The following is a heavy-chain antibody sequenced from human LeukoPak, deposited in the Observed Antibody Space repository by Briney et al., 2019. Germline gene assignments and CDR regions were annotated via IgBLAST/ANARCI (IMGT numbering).Heavy chain of an antibody. Sequence: GGSLRLSYAASGFTVSSNYMSWVRQAPGKGLEWVAFIRYDGINKFYADSVKGRFTISRDTSKNTLFLEMSSLRAEDMAVYYCAKSHVIASYVGDYWGQGTLVTVSS. CDR3: AKSHVIASYVGDY. CDR1: GFTVSSNY. CDR2: IRYDGINK. V-gene: IGHV3-30*02. J-gene: IGHJ4*02. D-gene: IGHD2-21*01.